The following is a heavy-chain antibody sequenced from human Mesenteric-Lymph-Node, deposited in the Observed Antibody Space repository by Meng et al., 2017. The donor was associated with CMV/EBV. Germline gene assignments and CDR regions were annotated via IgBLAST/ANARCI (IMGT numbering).Heavy chain of an antibody. CDR3: ARENWGSLDY. Sequence: LSCAASGFTFSSYAMSWVRQAPGKGLEWVSGISGSGASTYYADSVKGRFTISRDNSKNTLYVQMNSLRAEDTAVYYCARENWGSLDYWGQGTLVTVSS. CDR2: ISGSGAST. D-gene: IGHD7-27*01. CDR1: GFTFSSYA. V-gene: IGHV3-23*01. J-gene: IGHJ4*02.